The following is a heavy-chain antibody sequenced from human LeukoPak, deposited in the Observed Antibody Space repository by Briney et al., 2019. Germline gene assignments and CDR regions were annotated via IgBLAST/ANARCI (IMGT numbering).Heavy chain of an antibody. CDR1: GGSFSGYY. CDR3: ARSPTKRVPEDY. D-gene: IGHD2-2*01. Sequence: RPSETLSLTCAVYGGSFSGYYWSWIRQPPGKGLEWIGEINHSGSTNYNPSLKSRVTISVDKSKNQFSLRLTSVTAADTAVYYCARSPTKRVPEDYWGQGTLVTVSS. V-gene: IGHV4-34*01. CDR2: INHSGST. J-gene: IGHJ4*02.